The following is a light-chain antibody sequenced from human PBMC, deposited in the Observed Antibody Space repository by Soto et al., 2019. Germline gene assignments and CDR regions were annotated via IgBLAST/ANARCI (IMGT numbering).Light chain of an antibody. CDR3: SSYTSSDTPYV. Sequence: QSVLTQPASVSGSPGQSITISCTGTSSDVGGYNYVSWYQQHPDKAPKLMIYVVSNGPSGVSNRFSGSKFGNTASLTISGLQAEDEADYYCSSYTSSDTPYVFGTGTKLTVL. CDR1: SSDVGGYNY. J-gene: IGLJ1*01. CDR2: VVS. V-gene: IGLV2-14*01.